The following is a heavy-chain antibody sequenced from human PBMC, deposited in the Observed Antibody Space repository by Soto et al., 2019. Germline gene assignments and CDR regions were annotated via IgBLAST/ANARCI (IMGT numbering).Heavy chain of an antibody. D-gene: IGHD4-17*01. V-gene: IGHV1-69*01. J-gene: IGHJ6*02. Sequence: SCKASGGTFSSYAISWVRQAPGQGLEWMGWIIPIFGTANYAQKFQGRVTVTADESTSTAYMELSSLRSEDTAVYYCARALTTHGYYYYYGMDVWGQGTTVTVSS. CDR1: GGTFSSYA. CDR3: ARALTTHGYYYYYGMDV. CDR2: IIPIFGTA.